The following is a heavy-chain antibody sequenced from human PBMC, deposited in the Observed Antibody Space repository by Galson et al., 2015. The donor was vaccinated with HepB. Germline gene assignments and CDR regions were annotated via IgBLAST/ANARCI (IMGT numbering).Heavy chain of an antibody. CDR2: INTYNGNT. V-gene: IGHV1-18*01. D-gene: IGHD6-13*01. CDR1: GYTFTTYG. CDR3: GREGDSSSRYGDSFDF. Sequence: SVKVSCKASGYTFTTYGISWVRQAPGQGLEWMGWINTYNGNTNYAQKLQGGVTMTTDTSAGTAQMELRSLTSDDTAIYYCGREGDSSSRYGDSFDFWGQGTMVTVSS. J-gene: IGHJ3*01.